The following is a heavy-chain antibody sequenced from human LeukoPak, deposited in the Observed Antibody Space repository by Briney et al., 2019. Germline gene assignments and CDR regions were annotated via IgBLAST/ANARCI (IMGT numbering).Heavy chain of an antibody. D-gene: IGHD3-10*01. CDR3: AKAPTGAIRAFDY. CDR1: GFTFDDYA. Sequence: PGGSLRLSCAASGFTFDDYAMHWVRQAPGKGLEWVSGISWNSGSIGYADSVKGRFTISRDNAKNSQYLQMNSLRAEDTALYYCAKAPTGAIRAFDYWGQGTLVTVSS. CDR2: ISWNSGSI. J-gene: IGHJ4*02. V-gene: IGHV3-9*01.